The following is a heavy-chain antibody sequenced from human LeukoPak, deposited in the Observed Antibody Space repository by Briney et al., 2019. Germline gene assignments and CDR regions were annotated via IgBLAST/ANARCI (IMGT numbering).Heavy chain of an antibody. J-gene: IGHJ6*03. D-gene: IGHD4-23*01. CDR2: MNPNSGNT. CDR3: ARGPIYGGNPYYYYMDV. CDR1: GYTFTSYV. V-gene: IGHV1-8*03. Sequence: ASVKVSCKASGYTFTSYVINWVRQATGQGLEWMGWMNPNSGNTGYAQKFQGRVTITRNTSISTAYMELGSLRSEDTAVYYCARGPIYGGNPYYYYMDVWGKGTTVTVSS.